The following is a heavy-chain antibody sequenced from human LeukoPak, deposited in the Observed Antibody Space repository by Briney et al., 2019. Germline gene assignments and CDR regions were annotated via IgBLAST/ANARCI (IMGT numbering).Heavy chain of an antibody. CDR1: GYFISSGYY. CDR3: ARVFSGSGWYGGPFEY. Sequence: SETLSLTCAVSGYFISSGYYWGWIRQPPGKGLEWIGSIYHSGSTYYNPSLKSRVTISVDTFKNQFSLKLSSVTAADTAVYYCARVFSGSGWYGGPFEYWGQGTLVTVSS. V-gene: IGHV4-38-2*01. J-gene: IGHJ4*02. CDR2: IYHSGST. D-gene: IGHD6-19*01.